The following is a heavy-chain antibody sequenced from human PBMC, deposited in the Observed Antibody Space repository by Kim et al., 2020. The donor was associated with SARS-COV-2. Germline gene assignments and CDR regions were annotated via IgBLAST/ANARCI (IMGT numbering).Heavy chain of an antibody. Sequence: GRLTISRDNSKHTLYLQMNSLRAEDTAVYYCAKDLRVDTAMGPISNILDYWGQGTLVTVSS. D-gene: IGHD5-18*01. J-gene: IGHJ4*02. CDR3: AKDLRVDTAMGPISNILDY. V-gene: IGHV3-23*03.